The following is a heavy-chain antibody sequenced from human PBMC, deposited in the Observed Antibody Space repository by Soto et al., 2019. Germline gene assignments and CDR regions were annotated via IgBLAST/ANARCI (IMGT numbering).Heavy chain of an antibody. V-gene: IGHV4-34*01. CDR3: DCPYPSHQTDFAHGFDI. J-gene: IGHJ3*02. D-gene: IGHD2-15*01. Sequence: SCISQNPGKGLEWIGEINHSGSTNYNPSLKSQVTISVDTAKNQFSLELNSVTAADTAVDYCDCPYPSHQTDFAHGFDI. CDR2: INHSGST.